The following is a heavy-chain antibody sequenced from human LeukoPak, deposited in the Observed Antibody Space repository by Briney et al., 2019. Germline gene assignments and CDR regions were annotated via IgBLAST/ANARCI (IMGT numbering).Heavy chain of an antibody. J-gene: IGHJ5*02. CDR3: ARDGCSRASCRFYNWFDP. CDR2: ISTSSSYI. Sequence: PGGSLRLSCAASGFTFDDYGMSWVRQAPGKGLEWVSFISTSSSYIHYADSVKGRFTIARDNAKNSLYLQMNSLRAEDTAMYYCARDGCSRASCRFYNWFDPWGQGTLVTVSS. CDR1: GFTFDDYG. V-gene: IGHV3-21*01. D-gene: IGHD2-2*01.